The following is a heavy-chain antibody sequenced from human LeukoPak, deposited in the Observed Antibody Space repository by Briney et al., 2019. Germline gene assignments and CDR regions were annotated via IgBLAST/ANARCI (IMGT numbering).Heavy chain of an antibody. D-gene: IGHD3-9*01. CDR3: AXXXLSYDILTGYYWGYYFDY. Sequence: PSETLSLTCTVSGGSISSYYWSWIRQPPGKGLEWIGYIYYSGSTNYNPSLKSRVTISVDTSKNQFSLKLSSVTAADTAVYYCAXXXLSYDILTGYYWGYYFDYWGQGTLVTVSS. V-gene: IGHV4-59*01. CDR1: GGSISSYY. J-gene: IGHJ4*02. CDR2: IYYSGST.